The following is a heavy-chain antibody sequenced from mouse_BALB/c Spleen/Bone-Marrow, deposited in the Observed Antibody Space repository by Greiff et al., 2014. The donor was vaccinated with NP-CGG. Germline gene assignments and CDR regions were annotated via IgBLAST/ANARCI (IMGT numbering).Heavy chain of an antibody. J-gene: IGHJ3*01. CDR1: GYSFTGYY. CDR3: VKGVYGNPFAY. D-gene: IGHD2-1*01. Sequence: LVKTGAPVKISCKASGYSFTGYYMHWVKQSHGKSLEWIGYISCYNGATSYNQKFKGKATFTVESSSSTAYMQFNSRTSEDSAVYYCVKGVYGNPFAYWGQGTLVTVSA. V-gene: IGHV1S34*01. CDR2: ISCYNGAT.